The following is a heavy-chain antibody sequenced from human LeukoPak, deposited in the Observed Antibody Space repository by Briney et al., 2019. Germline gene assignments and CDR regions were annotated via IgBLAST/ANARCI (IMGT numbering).Heavy chain of an antibody. CDR1: GFTFSRNG. Sequence: PGGSLRLSCAASGFTFSRNGMSWVRQAPGKGLEWVSVIGGSGGNIHYADSVRGRFTISRDNSKNTLYLQMNSLRAEDTATYYCAKDIRWSFDYWGQGTPVTVSS. CDR2: IGGSGGNI. J-gene: IGHJ4*02. D-gene: IGHD4-23*01. V-gene: IGHV3-23*01. CDR3: AKDIRWSFDY.